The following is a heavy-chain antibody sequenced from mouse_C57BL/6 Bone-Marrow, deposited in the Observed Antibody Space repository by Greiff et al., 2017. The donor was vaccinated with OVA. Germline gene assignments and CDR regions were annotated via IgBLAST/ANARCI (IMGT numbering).Heavy chain of an antibody. CDR1: GYTFTDYY. CDR3: ARTRYYGYGAWFAY. CDR2: INPNNGGT. Sequence: EVQLQQSGPELVKPGASVKISCKASGYTFTDYYMNWVKQSHGKSLEWIGDINPNNGGTSYNQKFKGKATLTVDKSSSTAYMELRSLTSEDSAVYYCARTRYYGYGAWFAYWGQGTLVTVSA. D-gene: IGHD2-2*01. J-gene: IGHJ3*01. V-gene: IGHV1-26*01.